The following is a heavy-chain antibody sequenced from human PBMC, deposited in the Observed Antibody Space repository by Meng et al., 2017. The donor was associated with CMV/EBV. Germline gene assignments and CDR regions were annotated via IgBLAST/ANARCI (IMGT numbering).Heavy chain of an antibody. D-gene: IGHD6-13*01. Sequence: SETLSLTCAVYGGSFSGYYWSWIRQPPGKGLEWVGEINHSGSTNYNPSLKSRVTIPVDTSKNQFSLKLSSVTAADTAVYYCARTYSSSWYDLDYWGQGTMVTVSS. V-gene: IGHV4-34*01. CDR1: GGSFSGYY. J-gene: IGHJ4*02. CDR2: INHSGST. CDR3: ARTYSSSWYDLDY.